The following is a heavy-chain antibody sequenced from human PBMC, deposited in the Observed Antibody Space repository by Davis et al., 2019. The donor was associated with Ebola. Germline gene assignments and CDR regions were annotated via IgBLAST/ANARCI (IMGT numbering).Heavy chain of an antibody. CDR1: GGTFSTYG. D-gene: IGHD1-26*01. V-gene: IGHV1-69*13. CDR2: IVPIFDTT. CDR3: ARDRSGSYTVDY. J-gene: IGHJ4*02. Sequence: SVKVSCKASGGTFSTYGFSWVRQAPGQGLEWMGGIVPIFDTTKYAQKFQGRVTITADESTSTAYMELSSLRSEDTAVYYCARDRSGSYTVDYWGQGTPVTVSS.